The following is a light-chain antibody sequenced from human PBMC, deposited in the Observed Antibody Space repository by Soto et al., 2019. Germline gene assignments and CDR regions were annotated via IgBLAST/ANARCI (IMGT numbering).Light chain of an antibody. CDR3: ATWDDTLNGVV. CDR2: SND. Sequence: SVLTQPPSASGTPGQRVTISCSGSSSNIGSETVNWYQQLPRTAPKLLIYSNDQRPSGVPDRFSGSKSGTSASLAISGLQSEDEADYYCATWDDTLNGVVFGGGTKLTVL. J-gene: IGLJ2*01. CDR1: SSNIGSET. V-gene: IGLV1-44*01.